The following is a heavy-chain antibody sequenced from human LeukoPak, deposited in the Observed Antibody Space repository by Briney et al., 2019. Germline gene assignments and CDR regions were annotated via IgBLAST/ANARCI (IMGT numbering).Heavy chain of an antibody. CDR2: IIPIFGTA. Sequence: ASVKVSCKASGGTFSSYTISWVRQAPGQGLEWMGGIIPIFGTANYAQKFQGRVTITADESTSTAYMELSSLRSEDTAVYYCARGGDGFPETKYYYYYYGMDVWGQGTTVTVSS. V-gene: IGHV1-69*13. D-gene: IGHD5-24*01. J-gene: IGHJ6*02. CDR3: ARGGDGFPETKYYYYYYGMDV. CDR1: GGTFSSYT.